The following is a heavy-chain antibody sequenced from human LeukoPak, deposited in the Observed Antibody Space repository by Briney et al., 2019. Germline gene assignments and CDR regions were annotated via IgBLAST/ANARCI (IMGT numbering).Heavy chain of an antibody. V-gene: IGHV1-58*02. CDR2: IVVASGNT. CDR1: GFTFSNSA. D-gene: IGHD1/OR15-1a*01. CDR3: AAAPIAMQQRGFDY. J-gene: IGHJ4*02. Sequence: SVKVSCKASGFTFSNSAMQWVRQAPGQRLEWIGWIVVASGNTKYAQKFQEGVTITRDMSTSTAYMELSSLRPEDTAVYYCAAAPIAMQQRGFDYWGQGSLVTVSS.